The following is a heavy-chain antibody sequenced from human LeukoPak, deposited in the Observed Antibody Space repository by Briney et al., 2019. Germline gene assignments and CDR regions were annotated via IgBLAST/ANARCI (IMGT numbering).Heavy chain of an antibody. J-gene: IGHJ5*02. CDR3: ARPYYYDSRIDP. Sequence: SETLSLTCTVSGGSISSGDYYWSWIRQPPGKGLEWIAYMYYSGSTYYNPSLKSRVTMSADTSKNQLSLKLSSVTAADTAVYYCARPYYYDSRIDPWGQGIPVTVSS. CDR2: MYYSGST. D-gene: IGHD3-22*01. CDR1: GGSISSGDYY. V-gene: IGHV4-30-4*01.